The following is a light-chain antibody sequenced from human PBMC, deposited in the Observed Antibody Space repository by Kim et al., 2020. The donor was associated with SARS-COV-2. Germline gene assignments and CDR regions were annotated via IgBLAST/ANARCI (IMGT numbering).Light chain of an antibody. J-gene: IGKJ2*01. CDR3: QQFGRSPHT. CDR2: GAS. CDR1: QSVSSDY. V-gene: IGKV3-20*01. Sequence: EIVLTQSPGTLSLSPGERATLSCRASQSVSSDYVAWYQQTPGQAPRLLIYGASSRAIGIPDRFSGSGSGTDFTLTISRLEPEDFAVYYCQQFGRSPHTFGQGTKLEIK.